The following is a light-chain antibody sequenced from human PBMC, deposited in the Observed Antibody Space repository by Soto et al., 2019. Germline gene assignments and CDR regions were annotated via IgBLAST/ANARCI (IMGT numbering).Light chain of an antibody. CDR2: LNSDGSH. CDR1: SGHSSYA. Sequence: QSVLTQSPSASASLGASVKLTCTLSSGHSSYAIAWHQQQPEKGPRYLMKLNSDGSHSKGDGIPDRFSGSSSGAERYLTISSLQSEDEADYYRQTWGTSVVFGGGTKLTVL. J-gene: IGLJ2*01. V-gene: IGLV4-69*01. CDR3: QTWGTSVV.